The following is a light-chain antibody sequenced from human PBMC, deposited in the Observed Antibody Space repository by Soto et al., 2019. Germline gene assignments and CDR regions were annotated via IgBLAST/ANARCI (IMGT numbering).Light chain of an antibody. V-gene: IGKV3-20*01. CDR3: QHYGSSRA. CDR1: QSVSNNY. J-gene: IGKJ1*01. Sequence: EIVLTQSPGTLSLSPXXGVTLSCXXCQSVSNNYLAWYQQKPGQAPRLIIYGASSRATGVPDRFSGSGSGTDFTLTISRLEPDDFAVYFCQHYGSSRAFGQGTKVDIK. CDR2: GAS.